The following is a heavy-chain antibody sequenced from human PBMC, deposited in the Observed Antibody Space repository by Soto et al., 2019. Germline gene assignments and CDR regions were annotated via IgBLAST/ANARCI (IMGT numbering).Heavy chain of an antibody. CDR3: ATSVVPAASNWFVP. D-gene: IGHD2-2*01. J-gene: IGHJ5*02. Sequence: QVQLQEWGPGLVKPSQTLSLTCTVSGGSISSGDYYWSWIRQPPGNGLEWIGYIYCSGSTYYNPSLKSRVTIPVETSKNKFILKLSSVTAAESAVYYCATSVVPAASNWFVPCGQGTLVTVSS. V-gene: IGHV4-30-4*01. CDR1: GGSISSGDYY. CDR2: IYCSGST.